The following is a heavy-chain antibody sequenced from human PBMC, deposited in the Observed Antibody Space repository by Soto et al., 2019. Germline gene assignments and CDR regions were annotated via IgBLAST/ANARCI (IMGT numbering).Heavy chain of an antibody. CDR2: IYYSGST. J-gene: IGHJ5*02. D-gene: IGHD2-8*01. CDR1: GGSVSSGSYY. Sequence: SETLSLTCTVSGGSVSSGSYYWSWIRQPPGKGLEWIGYIYYSGSTNYNPSLKSRVTISVDTSKNQFSLKLSSVTAADTAVYYCARGRVLMVYAPPNWFDPWGQGTLVTVSS. CDR3: ARGRVLMVYAPPNWFDP. V-gene: IGHV4-61*01.